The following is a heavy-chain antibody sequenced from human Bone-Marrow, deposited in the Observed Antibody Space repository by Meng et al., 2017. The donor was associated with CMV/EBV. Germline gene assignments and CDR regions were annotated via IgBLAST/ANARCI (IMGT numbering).Heavy chain of an antibody. J-gene: IGHJ6*02. CDR2: IYYSGST. CDR3: ARDRREVPYGMDV. Sequence: SETLSLTCTVSGGSISSGDYYWSWIRQPPGKGLEWIGYIYYSGSTYYNPSLKSRVTISVDTSKNQFSLKLSSVTAADTAVYYCARDRREVPYGMDVWGQGTTVTVSS. D-gene: IGHD1-26*01. CDR1: GGSISSGDYY. V-gene: IGHV4-30-4*02.